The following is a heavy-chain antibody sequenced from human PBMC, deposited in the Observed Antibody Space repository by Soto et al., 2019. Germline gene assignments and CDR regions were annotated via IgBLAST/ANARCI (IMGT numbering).Heavy chain of an antibody. V-gene: IGHV3-53*01. CDR3: ARHAWLES. J-gene: IGHJ5*01. CDR2: IHSDANT. CDR1: GFDARSNS. Sequence: PGGSLRLSCAASGFDARSNSMNWIRQAPGKGLEWLSLIHSDANTKYADSVKGRFTISRDSSENKFYLQMNSLRAEDTAVYYCARHAWLESWGQGT.